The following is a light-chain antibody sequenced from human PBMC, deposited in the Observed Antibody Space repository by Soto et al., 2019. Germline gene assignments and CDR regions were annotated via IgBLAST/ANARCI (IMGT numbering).Light chain of an antibody. Sequence: QSVLAQPPSASGSPGQSVTISCTGTSSDVGGYNYVSWYQQHPGKAPKLMIYEVSKRPSGVPDRFSGSKSGNTASLTVSGLQAEDEADYYCSSYAGNSKGVFGGVTKLTVL. CDR3: SSYAGNSKGV. J-gene: IGLJ2*01. CDR2: EVS. CDR1: SSDVGGYNY. V-gene: IGLV2-8*01.